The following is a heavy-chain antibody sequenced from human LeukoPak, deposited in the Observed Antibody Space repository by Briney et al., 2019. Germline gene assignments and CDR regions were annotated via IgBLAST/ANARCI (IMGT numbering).Heavy chain of an antibody. CDR1: GYTFTSYF. D-gene: IGHD3-22*01. CDR2: INPGGGST. Sequence: ASVKVSCKASGYTFTSYFMLWVRQAAGQGGEWMGIINPGGGSTSYAQKFQGRGTMTRDTSTSTIYMELSSLRSEDTGVYYCARGVTDDSSGYYADAFDIWGQGRMVTASS. J-gene: IGHJ3*02. CDR3: ARGVTDDSSGYYADAFDI. V-gene: IGHV1-46*01.